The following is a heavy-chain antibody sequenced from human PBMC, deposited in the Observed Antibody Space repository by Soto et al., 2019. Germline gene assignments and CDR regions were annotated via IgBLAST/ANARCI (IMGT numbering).Heavy chain of an antibody. CDR3: AIDTHRIAARIGSSWYFDL. Sequence: QVQLVQSGAEVKKPGSSVKVSCKASGGTFSSYAISWVRQAPGQGLEWMGGIIPIFGTANYAQKYQGRVTIEADECRMTAYMELRSLRCEDTAVYYFAIDTHRIAARIGSSWYFDLWCRGTMVTVSS. J-gene: IGHJ2*01. D-gene: IGHD6-6*01. CDR2: IIPIFGTA. V-gene: IGHV1-69*01. CDR1: GGTFSSYA.